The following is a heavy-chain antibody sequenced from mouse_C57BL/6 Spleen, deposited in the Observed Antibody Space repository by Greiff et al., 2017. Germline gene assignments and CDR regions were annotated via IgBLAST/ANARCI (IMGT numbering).Heavy chain of an antibody. D-gene: IGHD1-1*01. CDR1: GYSFTGYY. V-gene: IGHV1-42*01. CDR3: ARYYYGRAYYFDD. J-gene: IGHJ2*01. CDR2: INPSTGGT. Sequence: VQLQQSGPELVKPGASVKISCKASGYSFTGYYMNWVKQSPEKSLEWIGEINPSTGGTTYNQKFKAKATLTVDKSSSTAYMQLKSLTSEDSAVYYCARYYYGRAYYFDDWGQGTTLTVSS.